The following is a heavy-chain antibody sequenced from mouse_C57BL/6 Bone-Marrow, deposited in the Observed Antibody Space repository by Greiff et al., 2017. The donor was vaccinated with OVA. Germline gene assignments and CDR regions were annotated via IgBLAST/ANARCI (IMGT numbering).Heavy chain of an antibody. CDR1: GYTFTSYW. D-gene: IGHD1-1*01. CDR2: INPSNGGT. CDR3: ARPPYYYGSSYVNYAMDY. V-gene: IGHV1-53*01. J-gene: IGHJ4*01. Sequence: QVQLKQPGTELVKPGASVKLSCKASGYTFTSYWMHWVKQRPGQGLEWIGNINPSNGGTNYNEKFKSKATLTVDKSSSTAYMQLSSLTSEDSAVYYCARPPYYYGSSYVNYAMDYWGQGTSVTVSS.